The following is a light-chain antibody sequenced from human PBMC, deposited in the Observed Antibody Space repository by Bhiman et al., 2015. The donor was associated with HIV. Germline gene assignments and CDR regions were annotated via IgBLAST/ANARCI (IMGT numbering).Light chain of an antibody. CDR1: SGNIAANS. V-gene: IGLV6-57*01. Sequence: QSVVESPGKTTTISCTRSSGNIAANSVQWYQQRPGSSPTIVIYEDSQRPSGVPDRFSGSIDSSSNSASLTISGLRAEDEADYYCQSYDVDVHVIFGGGTKLTVL. J-gene: IGLJ2*01. CDR2: EDS. CDR3: QSYDVDVHVI.